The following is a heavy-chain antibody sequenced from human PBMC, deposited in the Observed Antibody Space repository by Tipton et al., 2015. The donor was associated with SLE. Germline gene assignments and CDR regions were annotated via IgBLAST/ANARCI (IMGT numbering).Heavy chain of an antibody. D-gene: IGHD6-6*01. CDR2: ISGSGGST. CDR1: GFSFSSYA. CDR3: AKLAEQLDTGWFQH. J-gene: IGHJ1*01. V-gene: IGHV3-23*01. Sequence: SLRLSCAASGFSFSSYAMTWVRQVPGKGLEWVSAISGSGGSTYYADSVKGRFTISRDNSKNTLYLQMNSLRAEDTAVYHCAKLAEQLDTGWFQHWGQGTLVTVSS.